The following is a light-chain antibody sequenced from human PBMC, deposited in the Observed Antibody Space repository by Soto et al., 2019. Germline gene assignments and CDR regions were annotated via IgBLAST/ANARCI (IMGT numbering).Light chain of an antibody. V-gene: IGKV1-5*03. CDR1: QSINSW. J-gene: IGKJ4*01. CDR3: LHYNHYPLT. CDR2: KAS. Sequence: DIQMTQSPSTLSASVGDRVTLTCRASQSINSWLAWYQQRPGKGPKLLIHKASILEGGVPSRFSGSASGTEFTLTISSLQPDDFATYYCLHYNHYPLTFVGGTKV.